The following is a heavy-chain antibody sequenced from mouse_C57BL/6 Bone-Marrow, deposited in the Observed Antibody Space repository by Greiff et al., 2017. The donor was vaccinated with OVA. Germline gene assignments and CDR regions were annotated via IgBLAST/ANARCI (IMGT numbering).Heavy chain of an antibody. J-gene: IGHJ2*01. D-gene: IGHD1-1*01. Sequence: QVQLQQSGAELARPGASVKLSCKASGYTFTSYGISWVKQRTGQGLEWIGEIYPRSGNTYYNEKFKGKATLTADKSSSTAYMELRSLTSEDSAVYFGANYYGSSSHYFDDWGQGTTLTVSS. CDR1: GYTFTSYG. CDR3: ANYYGSSSHYFDD. CDR2: IYPRSGNT. V-gene: IGHV1-81*01.